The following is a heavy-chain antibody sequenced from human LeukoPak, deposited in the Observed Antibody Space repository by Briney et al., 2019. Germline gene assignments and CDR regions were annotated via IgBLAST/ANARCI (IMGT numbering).Heavy chain of an antibody. CDR3: ARDDEEFGELSWFDP. CDR2: ISAYNGNT. J-gene: IGHJ5*02. Sequence: ASVRVSCTASGYTFTNYNITWVRQAPGQGLEWMGWISAYNGNTNYAQKFQDRITMTTDTSTTTAYMELRSLRFDDTALYYCARDDEEFGELSWFDPWGQGTLVTVSS. CDR1: GYTFTNYN. D-gene: IGHD3-10*01. V-gene: IGHV1-18*01.